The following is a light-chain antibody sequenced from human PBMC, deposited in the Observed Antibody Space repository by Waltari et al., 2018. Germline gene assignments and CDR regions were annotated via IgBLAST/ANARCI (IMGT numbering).Light chain of an antibody. V-gene: IGLV2-23*01. CDR3: CSYAGSNTYV. Sequence: QSALTQPASVSGSPGQSITISCTGTSSDVGSYNLVSWYQHHPGKAPKLMLYEGSKRPAGVSNRLPCSKSGNTASLTISGLQAEDEADYYCCSYAGSNTYVFGTGTKVTVL. CDR1: SSDVGSYNL. CDR2: EGS. J-gene: IGLJ1*01.